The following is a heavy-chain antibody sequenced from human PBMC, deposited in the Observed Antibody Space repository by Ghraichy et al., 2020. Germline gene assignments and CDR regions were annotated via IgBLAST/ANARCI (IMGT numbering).Heavy chain of an antibody. Sequence: ASVKVSCKASGYSFSTYGINWVRQATGQGLEWLGWVSPYNGNTNYAPKIQDRVTMTTDTSTSTAYMELTSLRSDDTAMYFCARDRGTIATAGNFDWWGQGTLVTVSS. D-gene: IGHD6-13*01. V-gene: IGHV1-18*01. CDR1: GYSFSTYG. CDR3: ARDRGTIATAGNFDW. CDR2: VSPYNGNT. J-gene: IGHJ4*02.